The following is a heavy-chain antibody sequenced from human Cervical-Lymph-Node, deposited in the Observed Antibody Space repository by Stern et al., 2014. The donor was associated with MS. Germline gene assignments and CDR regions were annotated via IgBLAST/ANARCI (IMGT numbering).Heavy chain of an antibody. CDR1: GYSFTIYY. V-gene: IGHV5-51*01. CDR3: ARHVQGFDY. J-gene: IGHJ4*02. CDR2: IYPYDSDT. Sequence: EVQLVESGAEVKKPGESLKISCKLSGYSFTIYYIAWVRPMPGKGLEWMGFIYPYDSDTTYSPSFQGQVTISADKSITTAYLQWSSLRASDTAMYYCARHVQGFDYWGQGTLVTVSS.